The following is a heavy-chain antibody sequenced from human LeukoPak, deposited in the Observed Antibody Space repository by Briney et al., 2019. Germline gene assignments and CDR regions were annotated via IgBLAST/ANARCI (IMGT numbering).Heavy chain of an antibody. CDR2: INHSGST. CDR1: GGSFSGYY. D-gene: IGHD6-19*01. J-gene: IGHJ5*02. Sequence: SETLSLTCAVYGGSFSGYYWSWIRQPPGKGLEWIGEINHSGSTNYNPSLKSRVTMSVDTSKNQFSLKLSSVTAADTAVYYCARDLGSGWYQGGWFDPWGQGTLVTASS. CDR3: ARDLGSGWYQGGWFDP. V-gene: IGHV4-34*01.